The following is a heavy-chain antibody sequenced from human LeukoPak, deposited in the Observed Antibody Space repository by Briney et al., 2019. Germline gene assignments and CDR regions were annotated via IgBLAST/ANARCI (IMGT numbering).Heavy chain of an antibody. V-gene: IGHV1-18*01. J-gene: IGHJ4*02. CDR2: ISAYNGNT. Sequence: GASVKVSCKASGYTFTSYGISWVRQAPGQGLQWMGWISAYNGNTNYAQKLQGRVTMTTDTSTSTAYMELRSLRSDDTVVYYCARGRKPDYGDSGSFSYWGPGTLVTVSS. CDR1: GYTFTSYG. D-gene: IGHD4-17*01. CDR3: ARGRKPDYGDSGSFSY.